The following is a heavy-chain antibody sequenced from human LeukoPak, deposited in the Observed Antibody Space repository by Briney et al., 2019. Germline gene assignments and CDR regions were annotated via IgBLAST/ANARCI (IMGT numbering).Heavy chain of an antibody. CDR3: ARGRGFGGFGELSP. V-gene: IGHV3-33*01. D-gene: IGHD3-10*01. J-gene: IGHJ5*02. CDR1: GFTFSSYG. CDR2: IWYDGSNK. Sequence: PGGSLRLSCVASGFTFSSYGMVWVRQAPGKGLEWVAVIWYDGSNKYYADSVKGRLTISRDNSKNTLYLQLNSLRAEDTAVYYCARGRGFGGFGELSPWGQGTVVTVSS.